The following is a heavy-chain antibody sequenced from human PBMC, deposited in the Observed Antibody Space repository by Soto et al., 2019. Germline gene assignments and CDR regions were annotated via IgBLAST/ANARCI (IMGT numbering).Heavy chain of an antibody. D-gene: IGHD6-6*01. CDR1: GFTFSSYW. CDR2: IKQDGSEK. CDR3: ARDMGIAAREYNWFDP. Sequence: GSLRLSCAASGFTFSSYWMSWVRQAPGKGLEWVANIKQDGSEKYYVDSVKGRFTISRDNAKNSLYLQMNSRRAEDTAVYYCARDMGIAAREYNWFDPWGQGTLVTVSS. J-gene: IGHJ5*02. V-gene: IGHV3-7*01.